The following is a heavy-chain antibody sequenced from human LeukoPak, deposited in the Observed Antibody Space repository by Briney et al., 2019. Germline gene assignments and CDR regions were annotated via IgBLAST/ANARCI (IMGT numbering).Heavy chain of an antibody. D-gene: IGHD6-13*01. J-gene: IGHJ4*02. CDR1: GFTFSSYW. Sequence: GGSLRLSCAASGFTFSSYWMSWVRQAPGKGLEWVANIKQDGSEKYYVDSVKGRFTISRDNAKNSLYLQMNSLRAEDTAVYYCARVGYSSSWCFDYWGQGTLVTVSS. V-gene: IGHV3-7*01. CDR3: ARVGYSSSWCFDY. CDR2: IKQDGSEK.